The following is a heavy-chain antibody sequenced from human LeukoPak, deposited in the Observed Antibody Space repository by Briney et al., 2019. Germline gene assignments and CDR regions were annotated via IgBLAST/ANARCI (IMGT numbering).Heavy chain of an antibody. Sequence: SETLSLTCTVSGGSISSYYWSWIRQPPGKGLEWIGYIYYSGSTNYNPSLKSRVTISVDTSKNQFSLKLSSVTAADTAVYYCARSHYYDSSGSQNNWFDPWGQGTLVTVSS. CDR3: ARSHYYDSSGSQNNWFDP. D-gene: IGHD3-22*01. CDR2: IYYSGST. J-gene: IGHJ5*02. CDR1: GGSISSYY. V-gene: IGHV4-59*12.